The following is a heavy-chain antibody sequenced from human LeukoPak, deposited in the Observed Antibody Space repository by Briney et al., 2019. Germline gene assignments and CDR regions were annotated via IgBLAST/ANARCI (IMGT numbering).Heavy chain of an antibody. J-gene: IGHJ5*02. Sequence: ASVKVSCKASGGTFNRYAVTWVRQAPGQGLEWLGGIIPIFGTANYAQKFQGRVTITTDESTNTAYMELTSLTSEGTAVYYCASGKYGLRSWFDPWGQGTLVTVSP. D-gene: IGHD4-17*01. CDR1: GGTFNRYA. CDR3: ASGKYGLRSWFDP. V-gene: IGHV1-69*05. CDR2: IIPIFGTA.